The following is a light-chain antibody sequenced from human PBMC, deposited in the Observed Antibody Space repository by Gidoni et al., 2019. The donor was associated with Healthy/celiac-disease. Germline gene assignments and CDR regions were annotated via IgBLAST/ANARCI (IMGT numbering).Light chain of an antibody. CDR1: QSVSSN. Sequence: EIVMTQSPATLSVSPGERATLSCRASQSVSSNLAWYQQKPGQAPRLLIYGASTRATGIPARFSGSGSGTEFTLTISSLQSEDFAVYYYQQYNNWAPGGITFGQGTRLEIK. CDR2: GAS. V-gene: IGKV3-15*01. J-gene: IGKJ5*01. CDR3: QQYNNWAPGGIT.